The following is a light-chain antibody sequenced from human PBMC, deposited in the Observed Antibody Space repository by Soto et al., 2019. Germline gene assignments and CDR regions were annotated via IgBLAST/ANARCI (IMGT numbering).Light chain of an antibody. J-gene: IGKJ1*01. V-gene: IGKV3-15*01. CDR2: SAS. CDR3: QQYDDWPPST. CDR1: QRISSS. Sequence: EIVMTQSPAALSISPGERATLSCRASQRISSSLAWYQQSPGQAPSLLIYSASTRATGIPARLSGSGSGTEFTLPISSLQSEDFAIYYCQQYDDWPPSTCGQGTKWIS.